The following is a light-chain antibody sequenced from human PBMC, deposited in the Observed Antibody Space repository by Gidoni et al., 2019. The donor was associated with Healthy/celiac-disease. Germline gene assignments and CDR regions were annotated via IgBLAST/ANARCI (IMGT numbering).Light chain of an antibody. J-gene: IGKJ5*01. CDR2: DAS. CDR3: QQRSNWPPSIT. V-gene: IGKV3-11*01. CDR1: QSVSSY. Sequence: EIVLTQSPATLSLSPGERATLSCRARQSVSSYLAWYQQKPGQAHRLLIYDASNRATGIPARFSGSGSGTDFTLTISSLEPEDFAVYYCQQRSNWPPSITFGQGTRLEIK.